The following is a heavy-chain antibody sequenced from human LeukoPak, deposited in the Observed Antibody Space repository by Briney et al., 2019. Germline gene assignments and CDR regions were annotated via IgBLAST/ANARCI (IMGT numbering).Heavy chain of an antibody. Sequence: ASVKVSCKASGYTFTGYYMHWVRQAPGQGLEWMGWINPNSGGTNYAQKFQGRVTMTRDTSISTAYMELSRLRSDDTAVYYCARIAVAGSYYYYGMDVWGQGTTVTASS. CDR2: INPNSGGT. J-gene: IGHJ6*02. D-gene: IGHD6-19*01. V-gene: IGHV1-2*02. CDR3: ARIAVAGSYYYYGMDV. CDR1: GYTFTGYY.